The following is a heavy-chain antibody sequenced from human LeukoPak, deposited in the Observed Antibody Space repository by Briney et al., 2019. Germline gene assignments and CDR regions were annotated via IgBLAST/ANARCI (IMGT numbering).Heavy chain of an antibody. J-gene: IGHJ4*02. CDR1: GGSITSSSYY. D-gene: IGHD3-22*01. CDR2: IYYSGST. Sequence: SETLSLTCSVSGGSITSSSYYWGWIRQPPGKGLDWIGSIYYSGSTYYNPSLKSRFTISVDTSKNQFSLKLSSVTAADTAVYYCVNYYDSSDYQQPNHFDYWGQGTLVTVSS. CDR3: VNYYDSSDYQQPNHFDY. V-gene: IGHV4-39*01.